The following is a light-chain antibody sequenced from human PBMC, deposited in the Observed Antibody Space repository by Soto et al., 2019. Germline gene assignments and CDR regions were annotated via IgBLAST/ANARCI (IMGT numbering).Light chain of an antibody. V-gene: IGLV4-69*01. CDR1: SGHSSYA. CDR2: LSNDGTH. J-gene: IGLJ3*02. Sequence: QPVLTQSPSASASLGASVKLTCTLSSGHSSYAIAWHQQQPEKGPRFLMRLSNDGTHSRGDGIPDRFSGSSSGAERYLTIPSLQSEDEADYYCQTWGTDDRVFGGGTKLTVL. CDR3: QTWGTDDRV.